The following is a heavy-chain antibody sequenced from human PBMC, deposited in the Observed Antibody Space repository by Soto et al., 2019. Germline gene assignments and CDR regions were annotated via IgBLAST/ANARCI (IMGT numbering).Heavy chain of an antibody. Sequence: SVACAVCGGCICGWYWSWIRQHPGKGLEWIGEINHSGSTNYNPSLKSRVTISVDTSKNQFSLKLSSVTAADTAVYYCGRGKWIQLWLVARWSDPWGQATLATV. V-gene: IGHV4-34*01. CDR3: GRGKWIQLWLVARWSDP. D-gene: IGHD5-18*01. J-gene: IGHJ5*02. CDR2: INHSGST. CDR1: GGCICGWY.